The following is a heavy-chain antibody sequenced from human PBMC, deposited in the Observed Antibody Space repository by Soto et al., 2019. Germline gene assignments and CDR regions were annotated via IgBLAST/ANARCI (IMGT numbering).Heavy chain of an antibody. D-gene: IGHD4-17*01. Sequence: SETLSLTCAVYGGSFSGYYWSWIRQPPGKGLEWIGEINHSGSTNYNPSLKSRVTISVDTSKNQFSLKLSSVTAADTAVYYCAGEAGDYDLNWFDPWGQGTLVTVSS. CDR3: AGEAGDYDLNWFDP. CDR1: GGSFSGYY. J-gene: IGHJ5*02. V-gene: IGHV4-34*01. CDR2: INHSGST.